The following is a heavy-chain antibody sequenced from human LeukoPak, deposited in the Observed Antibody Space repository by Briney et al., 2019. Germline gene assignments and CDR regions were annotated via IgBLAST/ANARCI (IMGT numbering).Heavy chain of an antibody. D-gene: IGHD3-22*01. CDR2: IIPIFGTA. V-gene: IGHV1-69*01. CDR1: GGTFSSYA. CDR3: ASHYYYDSSGYYVGYGYFDY. J-gene: IGHJ4*02. Sequence: ASVKVSCKASGGTFSSYAISWVRQAPGQGLEWMGGIIPIFGTANYAQKFQGRVTITADESTSTAYMELSSLRSEDTAVYYCASHYYYDSSGYYVGYGYFDYWGQGTLVTVSP.